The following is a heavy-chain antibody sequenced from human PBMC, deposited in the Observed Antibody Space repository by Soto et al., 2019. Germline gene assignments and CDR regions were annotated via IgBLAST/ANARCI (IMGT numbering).Heavy chain of an antibody. Sequence: EVQLLESGGGLVQPGGSLRLSCAASGFTFRNYAMSWVRQAPGKGLEWVSAISTSGGDTYYADSVKGRFTISRDNSKNTLYLQLNRLTAEDTAVYHCARQLGYCSDGTCYFDYWGQGTEVTVSS. CDR3: ARQLGYCSDGTCYFDY. J-gene: IGHJ4*02. D-gene: IGHD2-15*01. CDR2: ISTSGGDT. CDR1: GFTFRNYA. V-gene: IGHV3-23*01.